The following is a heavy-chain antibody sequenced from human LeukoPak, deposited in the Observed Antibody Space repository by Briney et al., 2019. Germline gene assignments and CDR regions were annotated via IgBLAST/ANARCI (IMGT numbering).Heavy chain of an antibody. V-gene: IGHV3-30*03. Sequence: GGSLRLSCAASGFTFSSYSMNWVRQAPGKGLEWVAVISYDGSNKYYADSVKGRFTISRDNSKNTLYLQMNSLRAEDTAVYYCARDGGTVVVPAAIGYFDYWGQGTLVTVSS. CDR1: GFTFSSYS. J-gene: IGHJ4*02. CDR2: ISYDGSNK. D-gene: IGHD2-2*02. CDR3: ARDGGTVVVPAAIGYFDY.